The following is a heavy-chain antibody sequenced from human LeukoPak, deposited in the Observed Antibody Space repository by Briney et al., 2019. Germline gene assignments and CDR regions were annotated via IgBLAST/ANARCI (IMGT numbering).Heavy chain of an antibody. J-gene: IGHJ4*02. Sequence: GASVKVSCKASGYTFTSYGISWVRQAPGQGLEWMGGISAYNGKTNYAQKLQGRGTMTTDTSTSTAYMELRSLRSDDTAVYYCARDHRQPPVPATADYWGQGTLVTVSS. V-gene: IGHV1-18*01. CDR1: GYTFTSYG. D-gene: IGHD2-2*01. CDR3: ARDHRQPPVPATADY. CDR2: ISAYNGKT.